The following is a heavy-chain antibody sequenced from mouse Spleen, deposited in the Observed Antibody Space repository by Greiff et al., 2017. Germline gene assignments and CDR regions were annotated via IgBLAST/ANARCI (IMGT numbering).Heavy chain of an antibody. D-gene: IGHD2-4*01. V-gene: IGHV1-39*01. Sequence: EVKLMESGPELVKPGASVKISCKASGYSFTDYNMNWVKQSNGKSLEWIGVINPNYGTTSYNQKFKGKATLTVDQSSSTAYMQLNSLTSEDSAVYYCASNYDYDRTYYAMDYWGQGTSVTVSS. CDR2: INPNYGTT. CDR1: GYSFTDYN. CDR3: ASNYDYDRTYYAMDY. J-gene: IGHJ4*01.